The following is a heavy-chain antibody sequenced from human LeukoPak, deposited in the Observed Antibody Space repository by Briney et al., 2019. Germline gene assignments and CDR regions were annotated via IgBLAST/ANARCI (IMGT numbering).Heavy chain of an antibody. V-gene: IGHV2-5*02. J-gene: IGHJ4*02. D-gene: IGHD6-13*01. CDR3: AHRRGNSWDFDY. CDR1: GFSLSTSGVG. CDR2: IYWDDDK. Sequence: SGPTLVKPTQTLTLTCTFSGFSLSTSGVGVGWIRQPPGKALEWLALIYWDDDKRYSPSLKSRLTVTKDTSKNQVVLTMTNMDPMDTATYYCAHRRGNSWDFDYWGQGTLVTVSS.